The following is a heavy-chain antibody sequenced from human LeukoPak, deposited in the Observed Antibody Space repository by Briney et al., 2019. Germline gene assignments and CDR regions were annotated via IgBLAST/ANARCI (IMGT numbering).Heavy chain of an antibody. J-gene: IGHJ4*02. Sequence: ASVKVSCKASGYTFTSYGISWVRQAPGQGLEWMGWISAYNGNTNYAQKLQGRVTMTTDTSTSTAYMELRSLRSDDTAVYYCARESSYDSSGYYYHYFDYWGQGTLVTVSS. CDR2: ISAYNGNT. D-gene: IGHD3-22*01. CDR1: GYTFTSYG. V-gene: IGHV1-18*01. CDR3: ARESSYDSSGYYYHYFDY.